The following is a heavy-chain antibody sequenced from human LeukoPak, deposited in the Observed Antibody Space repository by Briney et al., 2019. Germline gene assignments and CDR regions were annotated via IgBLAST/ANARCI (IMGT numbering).Heavy chain of an antibody. D-gene: IGHD1-26*01. J-gene: IGHJ4*02. V-gene: IGHV3-9*01. CDR3: ARLVGATR. CDR2: ISWNSGSI. CDR1: GFTFDDYA. Sequence: PGGSLRLSCAASGFTFDDYAMHWVRQAPGKGLEWVSGISWNSGSIGYADSVKGRFTISRDNAKNSLYLQMNSLRAEDTAVYYCARLVGATRWGQGTLVTVSS.